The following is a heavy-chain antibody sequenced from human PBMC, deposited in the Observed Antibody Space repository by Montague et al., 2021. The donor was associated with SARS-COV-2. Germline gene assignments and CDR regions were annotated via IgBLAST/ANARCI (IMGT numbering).Heavy chain of an antibody. CDR3: VSLWKYGSGSHSAPCDYYNYGFDV. Sequence: SETLSLTCTVSGGSITSSSYYWGWIRRSPDKELEWIGNIYYSGSTYYNPSLKSRVTISVDTSKYQFSLKLSSVTAADTAVYYCVSLWKYGSGSHSAPCDYYNYGFDVWGQGTTVTVSS. CDR2: IYYSGST. D-gene: IGHD3-10*01. CDR1: GGSITSSSYY. J-gene: IGHJ6*02. V-gene: IGHV4-39*01.